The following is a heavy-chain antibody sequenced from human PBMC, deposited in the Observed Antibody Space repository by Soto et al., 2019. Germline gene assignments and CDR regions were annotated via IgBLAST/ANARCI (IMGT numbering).Heavy chain of an antibody. J-gene: IGHJ6*02. CDR1: GFTFSSYW. V-gene: IGHV3-23*01. Sequence: PGGSLRLSCAASGFTFSSYWMSWVRQAPGKGLEWVASLDGAGGSTYYAESVRGRFSISRDNSQNTLFLQMKRLTVDDTAIYYCAAPRDEYGSGVSWFTYGMDIWGQGTTVTVSS. D-gene: IGHD3-10*01. CDR3: AAPRDEYGSGVSWFTYGMDI. CDR2: LDGAGGST.